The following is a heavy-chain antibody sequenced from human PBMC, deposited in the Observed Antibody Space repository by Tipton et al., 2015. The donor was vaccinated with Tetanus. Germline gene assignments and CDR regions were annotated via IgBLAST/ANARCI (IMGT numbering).Heavy chain of an antibody. D-gene: IGHD6-6*01. Sequence: TLSLTCAVYGGSFSGSYWNWIRQQPGKGPEWIGYIYYSGSTHYNPSLKGRVTMSVDTSKNHFSLKLSSVTAADTAVYYCARDQGGGRVVRLNWFDPWGQGILVTVSS. CDR2: IYYSGST. J-gene: IGHJ5*02. CDR1: GGSFSGSY. CDR3: ARDQGGGRVVRLNWFDP. V-gene: IGHV4-34*09.